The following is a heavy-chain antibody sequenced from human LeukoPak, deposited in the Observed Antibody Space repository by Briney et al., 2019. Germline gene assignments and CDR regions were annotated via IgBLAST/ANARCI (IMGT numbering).Heavy chain of an antibody. D-gene: IGHD1-26*01. J-gene: IGHJ4*02. Sequence: PGGSLRLSCAASGFTFSNYWMHWVRQAPGKGLVWVSRINTDRSTTSYVDSVKGRFTISRDNTKNTLYLHMNSLRAEDTAVYYCARVPVGSYSFDYWGQGTLVTVSS. CDR1: GFTFSNYW. V-gene: IGHV3-74*01. CDR2: INTDRSTT. CDR3: ARVPVGSYSFDY.